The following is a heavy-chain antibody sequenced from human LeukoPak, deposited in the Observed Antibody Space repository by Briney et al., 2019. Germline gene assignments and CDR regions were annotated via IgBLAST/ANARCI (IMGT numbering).Heavy chain of an antibody. J-gene: IGHJ6*02. CDR2: ISAYNGNT. D-gene: IGHD6-19*01. CDR3: ARDRGYSSGWHTDYYYYGMDV. V-gene: IGHV1-18*01. CDR1: GYTFTSYG. Sequence: GASVKVSCKASGYTFTSYGISWVRQAPGQGLEWVGWISAYNGNTNYAQKLQGRVTMTTDTSTSTAYMELRSLRSDDTAVYYCARDRGYSSGWHTDYYYYGMDVWGQGTTVTVSS.